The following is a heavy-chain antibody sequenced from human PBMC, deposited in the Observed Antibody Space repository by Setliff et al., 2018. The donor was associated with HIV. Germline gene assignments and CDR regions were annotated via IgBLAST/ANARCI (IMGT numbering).Heavy chain of an antibody. CDR3: ARRKDDSSGYYRPHGAFDI. J-gene: IGHJ3*02. Sequence: GESLKISCKGSGYSFTNYWIGWVRQMPGKGLEWVGIIYPGDSDTRYSPSFQGQVTISVDKSINTAYLQWNSLKASDTAMYYCARRKDDSSGYYRPHGAFDIWGQGTMVTVSS. V-gene: IGHV5-51*01. D-gene: IGHD3-22*01. CDR2: IYPGDSDT. CDR1: GYSFTNYW.